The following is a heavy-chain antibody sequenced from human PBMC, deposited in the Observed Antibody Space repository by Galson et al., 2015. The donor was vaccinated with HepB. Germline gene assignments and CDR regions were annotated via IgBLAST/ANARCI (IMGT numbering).Heavy chain of an antibody. CDR3: ARDMVPRGCSASGYYYALDA. CDR2: IITNPGNA. J-gene: IGHJ6*02. D-gene: IGHD6-19*01. CDR1: GGTFSSFA. V-gene: IGHV1-69*10. Sequence: SVKVSCKASGGTFSSFAISWVRQAPGQGLEWMGGIITNPGNANYAQKFTGRVTISADASASTAYVELSSLRSEDTAVYYCARDMVPRGCSASGYYYALDAGGQATSFCASS.